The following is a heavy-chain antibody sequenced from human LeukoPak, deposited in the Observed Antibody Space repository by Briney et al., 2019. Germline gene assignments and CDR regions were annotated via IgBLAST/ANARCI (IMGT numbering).Heavy chain of an antibody. CDR3: ARDVRRAAAGTMNY. CDR2: ISSSGGIT. J-gene: IGHJ4*02. Sequence: GGSLRLSCAVSGFTFSSYAMSWVRQAPGKGLEWVSAISSSGGITYYADSVKGRFTISRDDSKNTLYLQMNSLRAEDTAVYFCARDVRRAAAGTMNYWGQGTLVTVSS. D-gene: IGHD6-13*01. CDR1: GFTFSSYA. V-gene: IGHV3-23*01.